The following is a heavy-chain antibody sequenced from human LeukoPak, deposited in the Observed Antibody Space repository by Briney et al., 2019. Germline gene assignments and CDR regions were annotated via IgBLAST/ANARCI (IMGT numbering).Heavy chain of an antibody. J-gene: IGHJ4*02. CDR1: GGSISSYY. CDR3: ARHYDTSAYWYYFDY. CDR2: IYYSGRT. V-gene: IGHV4-59*08. D-gene: IGHD3-22*01. Sequence: SETLSLTCTVSGGSISSYYWSWIRQPPGKVLEWIGYIYYSGRTNCNPSLKSRVTISLETSKNHCSLKLSSVTAADTAVYYCARHYDTSAYWYYFDYWGQGTLVTVPS.